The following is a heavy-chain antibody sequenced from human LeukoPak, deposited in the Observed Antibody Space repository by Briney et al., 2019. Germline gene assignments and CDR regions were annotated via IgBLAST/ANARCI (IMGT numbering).Heavy chain of an antibody. CDR1: GFTFDDYG. J-gene: IGHJ5*02. CDR3: ARRSGGYSSSWYWFDP. CDR2: IYYSGST. V-gene: IGHV4-59*01. Sequence: GSLRLSCAASGFTFDDYGMSWIRQPPGKGLEWIGYIYYSGSTNYNPSLKSRVTISVDTSKNQFSLKLSSVTTADTAVYYCARRSGGYSSSWYWFDPWGQGTLVTVSS. D-gene: IGHD6-13*01.